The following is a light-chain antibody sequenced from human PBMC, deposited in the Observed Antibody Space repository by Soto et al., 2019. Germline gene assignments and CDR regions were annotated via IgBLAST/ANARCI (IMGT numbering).Light chain of an antibody. CDR2: TND. CDR3: AVWDDSLNGFFV. V-gene: IGLV1-44*01. CDR1: SSNIGSNS. J-gene: IGLJ1*01. Sequence: QSLLTQPPSASVTPGQRVTISCSGSSSNIGSNSVSWYQHLPGTAPKLLIYTNDQRPSGVPDRFSGSKSGTSASLAISGLQSQDEADYYCAVWDDSLNGFFVFGTGTKVTVL.